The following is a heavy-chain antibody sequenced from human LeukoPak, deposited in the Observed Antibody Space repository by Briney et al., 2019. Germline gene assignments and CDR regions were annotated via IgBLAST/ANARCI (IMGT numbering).Heavy chain of an antibody. CDR3: AGGSYYGSGSRPGYIKY. Sequence: PGGSLRLSCAASGFSVNNNYMNWVRQATGKGLEWVSLMDNFGYKHYADSVEGRVTISRDSSRNTVYLQLNSLRAEDTAVYYCAGGSYYGSGSRPGYIKYWGQGTLVTVSS. CDR1: GFSVNNNY. CDR2: MDNFGYK. D-gene: IGHD3-10*01. V-gene: IGHV3-53*01. J-gene: IGHJ4*02.